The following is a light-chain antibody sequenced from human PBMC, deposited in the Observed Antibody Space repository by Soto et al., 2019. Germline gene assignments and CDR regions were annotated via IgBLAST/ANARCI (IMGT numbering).Light chain of an antibody. CDR3: QQGGT. V-gene: IGKV1-9*01. J-gene: IGKJ3*01. Sequence: DIQLTQSPSFLSASVGDRVTITCRASQGISSYLAWYQQKPGKAPKLLIYAASTLQSGVPSRFSGSGSGTEFTLTMSSLPPEDVATYYCQQGGTFGPGTKVDI. CDR2: AAS. CDR1: QGISSY.